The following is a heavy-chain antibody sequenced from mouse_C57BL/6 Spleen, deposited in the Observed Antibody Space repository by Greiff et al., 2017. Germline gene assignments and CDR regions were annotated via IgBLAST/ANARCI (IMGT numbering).Heavy chain of an antibody. V-gene: IGHV1-81*01. J-gene: IGHJ3*01. CDR1: GYTFTSYG. CDR2: IYPRSGNT. Sequence: VQLKESGAELARPGASVKLSCKASGYTFTSYGISWVKQRTGQGLEWIGEIYPRSGNTYYNEKFKGKATLTADKSSSTAYMELRSLTSEDSAVYFCARRDDYDRFAYWGQGTLVTVSA. D-gene: IGHD2-4*01. CDR3: ARRDDYDRFAY.